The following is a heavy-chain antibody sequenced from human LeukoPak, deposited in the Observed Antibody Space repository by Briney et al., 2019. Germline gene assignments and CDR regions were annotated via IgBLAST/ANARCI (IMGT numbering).Heavy chain of an antibody. CDR1: GFTFSNAW. CDR2: IYSGGST. Sequence: GGSLRLPCAASGFTFSNAWMNWVRQAPGKGLEWVSVIYSGGSTYYADSVKGRFTISRDNSKNTLYLQMNSLRAEDTAVYYCACYYDSMDVWGQGTTVTVSS. D-gene: IGHD3-22*01. CDR3: ACYYDSMDV. V-gene: IGHV3-53*01. J-gene: IGHJ6*02.